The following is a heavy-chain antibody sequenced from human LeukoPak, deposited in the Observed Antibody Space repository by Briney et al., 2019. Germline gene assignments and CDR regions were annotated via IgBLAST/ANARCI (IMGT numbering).Heavy chain of an antibody. CDR1: GFTFSSYG. J-gene: IGHJ4*02. D-gene: IGHD2-15*01. CDR2: ISYDGSNK. CDR3: AKGSVVVAALDH. V-gene: IGHV3-30*18. Sequence: GGSLRLSCAASGFTFSSYGMHWVRQAPGKGLEWVSAISYDGSNKYYADSVKGRFTISRDNSKTTLYLQMNSLRGEDTAVYYCAKGSVVVAALDHRGQGTQLTVSS.